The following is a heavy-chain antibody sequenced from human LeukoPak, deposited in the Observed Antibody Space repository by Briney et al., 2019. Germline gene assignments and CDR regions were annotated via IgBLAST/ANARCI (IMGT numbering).Heavy chain of an antibody. CDR3: AKDYSKTSYYGSGTYYRPNWFDP. D-gene: IGHD3-10*01. Sequence: GSLRLSCAASGFTFSSYGMHWVRQAPGKGLEWVAFIRYGGSNKYYADSVKGRFTISRDNSKNTLYLQMNSLRAEDTAVYYCAKDYSKTSYYGSGTYYRPNWFDPWGQGTLVTVSS. V-gene: IGHV3-30*02. CDR1: GFTFSSYG. CDR2: IRYGGSNK. J-gene: IGHJ5*02.